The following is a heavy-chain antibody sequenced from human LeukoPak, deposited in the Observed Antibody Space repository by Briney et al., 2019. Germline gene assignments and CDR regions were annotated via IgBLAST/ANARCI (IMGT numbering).Heavy chain of an antibody. V-gene: IGHV2-70*04. CDR1: GFSLSISGMR. D-gene: IGHD1-14*01. Sequence: SGPTLVNPTQTLTLTCTFSGFSLSISGMRVTWIRQAPGKALEWLARIDWDDDKFYSASLKSRLTISKDTSKAQVVLTMTDMAPVDTGTYHCARIGRHLTVDYWGPGTPVTVSA. CDR2: IDWDDDK. J-gene: IGHJ4*02. CDR3: ARIGRHLTVDY.